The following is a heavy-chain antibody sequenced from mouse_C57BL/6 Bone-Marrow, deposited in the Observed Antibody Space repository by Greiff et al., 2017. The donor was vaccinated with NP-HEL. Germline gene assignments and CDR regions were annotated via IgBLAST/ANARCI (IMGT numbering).Heavy chain of an antibody. V-gene: IGHV7-3*01. J-gene: IGHJ1*03. D-gene: IGHD2-2*01. Sequence: EVQVVESGGGLVQPGGSLSLSCAASGFTFTDYYMSWVRQPPGKALEWLGFIRNKANGYTTEYSASVKGRFTISRDNSQSILYLQMNALRAEDTATYYCARYEGGYDLYWYFDVWGTGTTVTVSS. CDR2: IRNKANGYTT. CDR1: GFTFTDYY. CDR3: ARYEGGYDLYWYFDV.